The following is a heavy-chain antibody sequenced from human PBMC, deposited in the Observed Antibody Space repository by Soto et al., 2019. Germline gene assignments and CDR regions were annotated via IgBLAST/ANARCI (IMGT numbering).Heavy chain of an antibody. CDR2: LSGGGSNT. J-gene: IGHJ4*02. Sequence: PWGSLLLSCASSVFSFSTYSMSWVRQTPGKGLAWVSGLSGGGSNTFYADSVQGRFTISVDNSKNTVYLQMNSLRVEDTAVYYCARWDGYGDVWGQGTMVTVSS. V-gene: IGHV3-23*01. CDR1: VFSFSTYS. CDR3: ARWDGYGDV. D-gene: IGHD4-17*01.